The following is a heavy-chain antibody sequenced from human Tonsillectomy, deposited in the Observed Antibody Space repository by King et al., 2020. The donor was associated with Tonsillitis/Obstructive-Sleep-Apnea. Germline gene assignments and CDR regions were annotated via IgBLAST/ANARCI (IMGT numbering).Heavy chain of an antibody. V-gene: IGHV1-18*01. J-gene: IGHJ6*02. D-gene: IGHD6-13*01. Sequence: AQLVQSGAEVKKPGASVRVSCKASGYTFTYYGISWVRQAPGQGLEWMGWISAYNGDTNYAQKLQGRVNVTTDTSTGTAYMDRRSLRSDDTAVYYCARDHYSSSWSAHGYYYGMDVWGQGTTITVSS. CDR3: ARDHYSSSWSAHGYYYGMDV. CDR1: GYTFTYYG. CDR2: ISAYNGDT.